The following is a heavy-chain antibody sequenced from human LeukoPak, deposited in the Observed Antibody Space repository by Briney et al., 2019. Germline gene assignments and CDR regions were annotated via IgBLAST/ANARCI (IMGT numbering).Heavy chain of an antibody. Sequence: ASVKVSCKASGYTFTNYYLHWVRQAPGQGLEWMGIINPSGGTTTYAQKFQGRVTMTRDTPTSTVYMELSSLRSEDTAVYYCARDPYYGSGSHNYFDYWGQGTLVTVSS. J-gene: IGHJ4*02. CDR2: INPSGGTT. D-gene: IGHD3-10*01. CDR1: GYTFTNYY. V-gene: IGHV1-46*01. CDR3: ARDPYYGSGSHNYFDY.